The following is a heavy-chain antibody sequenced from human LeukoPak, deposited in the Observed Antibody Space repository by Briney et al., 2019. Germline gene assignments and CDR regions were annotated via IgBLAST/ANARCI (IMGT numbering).Heavy chain of an antibody. CDR3: ARSQHYYDILPGQGYYYGMDV. D-gene: IGHD3-9*01. V-gene: IGHV1-46*01. J-gene: IGHJ6*02. Sequence: ASVTVSCKASGYTFTSYYMHWVRQAPGQGLEWMGIINPSGGSTSYAQKFQGRVTMTRDTSTSTVYMELSSLRSEDTAVYYCARSQHYYDILPGQGYYYGMDVWGQGTTVTVSS. CDR1: GYTFTSYY. CDR2: INPSGGST.